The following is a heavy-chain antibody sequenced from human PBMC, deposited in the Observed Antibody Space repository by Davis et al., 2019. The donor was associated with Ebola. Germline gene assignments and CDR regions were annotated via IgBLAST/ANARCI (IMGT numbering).Heavy chain of an antibody. CDR3: ATSHPRNAFDI. V-gene: IGHV3-21*01. CDR1: GFTFSSYS. Sequence: PGGSLRLSCAASGFTFSSYSMNWVCQAPGKGLEWVSSISSSSSYIYYADSVKGRFTISRDNAKNSLYLQMNSLRAEDTAVYYCATSHPRNAFDIWGQGTMVTVSS. CDR2: ISSSSSYI. J-gene: IGHJ3*02.